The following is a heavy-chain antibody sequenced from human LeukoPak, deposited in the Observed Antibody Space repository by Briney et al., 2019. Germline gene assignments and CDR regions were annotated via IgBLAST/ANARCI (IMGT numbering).Heavy chain of an antibody. CDR2: IYYSGST. Sequence: PSETLSLTCTVSGGSISSYYWSWIRQPPGKGLEWIGYIYYSGSTNYNPSLKSRVTISVDTSKNQFSLKLSSVTAADTAVYYCARGWGSYRLSPFDPWGQGTLVTVSS. CDR1: GGSISSYY. CDR3: ARGWGSYRLSPFDP. J-gene: IGHJ5*02. D-gene: IGHD3-16*02. V-gene: IGHV4-59*12.